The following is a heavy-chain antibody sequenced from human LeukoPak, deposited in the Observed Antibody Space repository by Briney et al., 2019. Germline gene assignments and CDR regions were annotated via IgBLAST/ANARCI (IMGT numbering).Heavy chain of an antibody. V-gene: IGHV1-46*01. CDR3: ARAKGLYSSSWLLDY. J-gene: IGHJ4*02. CDR1: GYTFTSYY. Sequence: ASVKVSCKASGYTFTSYYMHWVRQAPGQGLEWMGIINASGGSTSYAQKFQGRVTMTRATSTSTVYMGLSSLRSEDTALYYRARAKGLYSSSWLLDYWGQGTLVTASS. CDR2: INASGGST. D-gene: IGHD6-13*01.